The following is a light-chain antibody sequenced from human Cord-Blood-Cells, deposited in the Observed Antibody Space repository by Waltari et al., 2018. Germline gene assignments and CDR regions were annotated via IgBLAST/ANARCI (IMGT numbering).Light chain of an antibody. V-gene: IGLV1-47*01. J-gene: IGLJ3*02. CDR1: SPNIGRNY. Sequence: QSVLTQPPSASGTPGQRGTISRSGSSPNIGRNYVYWYQQLPGTAPKLLIYRNNQRPSGVPDRFSGSKSGTSASLAISGLRSEDEADYYCAAWDDSLSGPVFGGGTKLTVL. CDR2: RNN. CDR3: AAWDDSLSGPV.